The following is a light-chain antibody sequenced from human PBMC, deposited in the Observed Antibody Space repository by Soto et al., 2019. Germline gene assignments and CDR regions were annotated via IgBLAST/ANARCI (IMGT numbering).Light chain of an antibody. Sequence: DIQMTQSPSSLSASVGDSVTITCRASQNIETYLNWYQVKPGKAPKLLLSVAPGFQGDVPSYFSGSGSGTDFTLTISSLQSEDSAVYYCHQYNSWPRGTFGPGTKVEIK. V-gene: IGKV1-39*01. CDR2: VAP. CDR3: HQYNSWPRGT. J-gene: IGKJ3*01. CDR1: QNIETY.